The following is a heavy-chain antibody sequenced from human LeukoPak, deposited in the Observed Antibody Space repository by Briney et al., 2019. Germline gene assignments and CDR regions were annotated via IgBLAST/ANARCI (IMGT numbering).Heavy chain of an antibody. V-gene: IGHV4-59*01. Sequence: SETLSLTCLVSGGSIRSDYWSWIRQPPGKGLEWIGYIYYSGSTNYNPSLKSRVTISVDTSKNQFSLKLNSVTAADTAVYFCARERAAMDSWGQGTLVTVSS. CDR1: GGSIRSDY. CDR3: ARERAAMDS. J-gene: IGHJ4*02. CDR2: IYYSGST. D-gene: IGHD5-18*01.